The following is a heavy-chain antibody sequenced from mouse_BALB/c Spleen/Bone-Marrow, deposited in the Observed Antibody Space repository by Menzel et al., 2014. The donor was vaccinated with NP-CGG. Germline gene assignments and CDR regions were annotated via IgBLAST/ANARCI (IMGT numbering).Heavy chain of an antibody. Sequence: VQLQQSGAELVKPGASVKLSCTASGFNIKDTYMHWVKQRPEQGLEWIGRIDPANGNTKYDPKFQGKATITADTSSNTAYMQLSSLTSEDTAVYYCVSYYYGSYFDSWGQGTTLTVSS. CDR3: VSYYYGSYFDS. CDR2: IDPANGNT. J-gene: IGHJ2*01. CDR1: GFNIKDTY. V-gene: IGHV14-3*02. D-gene: IGHD1-1*01.